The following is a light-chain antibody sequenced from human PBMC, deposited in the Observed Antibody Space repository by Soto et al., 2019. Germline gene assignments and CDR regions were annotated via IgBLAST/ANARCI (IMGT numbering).Light chain of an antibody. CDR1: RSDIGAYNF. CDR3: TSWTTSTTMI. V-gene: IGLV2-14*03. J-gene: IGLJ2*01. CDR2: DVS. Sequence: QSALTQPASVSGSPGQSITITCTGTRSDIGAYNFVSWYQQHPGEVPKLMLYDVSIRPSGVSNRFSGSKSGNTASLTISGLQAEDEDDYYCTSWTTSTTMIFGGGTKLTV.